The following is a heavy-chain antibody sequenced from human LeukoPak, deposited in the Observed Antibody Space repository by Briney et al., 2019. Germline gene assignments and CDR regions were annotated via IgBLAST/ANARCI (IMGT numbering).Heavy chain of an antibody. Sequence: QPGGSLRLSCVASGFIFSSNAMTWVRQAPGKGLEWVSGISANSGDSTFYAASVKGRFTISRDNSKNTLYLQMNSLRAEDTAVYYCAKEITSGNSWGQGTLVTVSS. CDR3: AKEITSGNS. V-gene: IGHV3-23*01. J-gene: IGHJ4*02. D-gene: IGHD1-14*01. CDR1: GFIFSSNA. CDR2: ISANSGDST.